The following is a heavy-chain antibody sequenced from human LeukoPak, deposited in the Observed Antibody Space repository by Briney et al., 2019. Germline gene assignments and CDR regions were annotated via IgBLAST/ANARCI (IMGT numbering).Heavy chain of an antibody. D-gene: IGHD5-18*01. CDR2: VSSDGSST. CDR3: ARAPMSGYTYTMGS. Sequence: GGSLRLSCAASGFTFSAYYIPWVRQAPGKGLVWVSRVSSDGSSTNYADSVKGRFTISRDNAKNTLYLQMDSLRVEDTAVYYCARAPMSGYTYTMGSWGRGTLVTVSS. J-gene: IGHJ5*02. V-gene: IGHV3-74*01. CDR1: GFTFSAYY.